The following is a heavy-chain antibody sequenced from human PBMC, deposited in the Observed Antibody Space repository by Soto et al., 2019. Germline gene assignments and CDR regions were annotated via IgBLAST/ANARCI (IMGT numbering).Heavy chain of an antibody. Sequence: ELQVLESGGGLVQPGGSLRLTCAASELTLSEYGTSGVRRAPGKGLEWVPFVSGSGVSTYYTDSVKGRFTISRDSSKNTVCLQMNSLRAEDTAVYYCATSNYGERDWGQGTLVTVSS. J-gene: IGHJ4*02. CDR2: VSGSGVST. V-gene: IGHV3-23*01. CDR1: ELTLSEYG. CDR3: ATSNYGERD. D-gene: IGHD3-10*01.